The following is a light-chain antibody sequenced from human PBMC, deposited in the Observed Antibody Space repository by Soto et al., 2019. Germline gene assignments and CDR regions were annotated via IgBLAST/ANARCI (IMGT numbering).Light chain of an antibody. CDR1: QILLHRDGKNY. V-gene: IGKV2-28*01. Sequence: DIVMTQSPLSLPVTHGELASISFRSSQILLHRDGKNYLEWYVQKPGQSPRLLIYLGSSRSSGVPDRFSGSGSGTDFTLTISSLEPEDSAVYYCQQRHMWPITFGQGTRLEIK. CDR3: QQRHMWPIT. CDR2: LGS. J-gene: IGKJ5*01.